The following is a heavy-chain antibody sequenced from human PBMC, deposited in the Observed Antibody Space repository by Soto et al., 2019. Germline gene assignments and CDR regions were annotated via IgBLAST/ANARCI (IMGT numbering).Heavy chain of an antibody. CDR2: INAGNGNT. CDR3: ARAPVDVYYYYYGMDV. J-gene: IGHJ6*02. Sequence: GASVKVSCKASGYTFTSYAMHWVRQAPGQRLEWMGWINAGNGNTKYSQKFQGRVTITRDTSASTAYMELSSLRSEDTAVYYCARAPVDVYYYYYGMDVWGQGTTVTVSS. CDR1: GYTFTSYA. V-gene: IGHV1-3*01. D-gene: IGHD5-12*01.